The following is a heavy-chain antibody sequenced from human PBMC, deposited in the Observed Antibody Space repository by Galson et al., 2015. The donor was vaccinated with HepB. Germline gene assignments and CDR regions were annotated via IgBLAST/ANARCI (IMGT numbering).Heavy chain of an antibody. CDR1: RGPFSRNS. D-gene: IGHD2-15*01. CDR2: IIPVFGPT. V-gene: IGHV1-69*13. CDR3: ARVCSGGRCYSDGYYYYGFDV. Sequence: SVKVSCKASRGPFSRNSISWVRQAPGQGLEWVGGIIPVFGPTSNTQKFQERVTITADESTSTAYMELRSLRFDDTAVYFCARVCSGGRCYSDGYYYYGFDVWGQGTRSPSP. J-gene: IGHJ6*02.